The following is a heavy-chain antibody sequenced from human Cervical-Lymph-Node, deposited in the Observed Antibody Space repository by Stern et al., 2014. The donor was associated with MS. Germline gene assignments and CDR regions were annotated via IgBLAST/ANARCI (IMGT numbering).Heavy chain of an antibody. CDR1: GFIFSKAW. CDR2: IKPRTDGATT. CDR3: TTDEVANFAH. V-gene: IGHV3-15*01. J-gene: IGHJ5*02. Sequence: EEQLVESGGGLVKPGGSLRLSCAASGFIFSKAWMTWVRQAPGKGLEWVGRIKPRTDGATTNYSTPVQGRFTISRDDSKDTLFLHMNSLKTEDTAVYYCTTDEVANFAHWGQGILVTVSS.